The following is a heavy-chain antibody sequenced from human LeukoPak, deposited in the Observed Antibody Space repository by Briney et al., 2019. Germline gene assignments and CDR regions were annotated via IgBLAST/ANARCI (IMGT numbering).Heavy chain of an antibody. CDR2: IYYSGST. Sequence: SETLSLTCTVSGGSISSSSYYWSWIRQPPGKGLEWIGYIYYSGSTNYNPSPKSRVTISVDTSKNQFSLKLSSVTAADTAVYYCARGQYYGSGGLDYWGQGTLVTVSS. V-gene: IGHV4-61*01. D-gene: IGHD3-10*01. CDR1: GGSISSSSYY. J-gene: IGHJ4*02. CDR3: ARGQYYGSGGLDY.